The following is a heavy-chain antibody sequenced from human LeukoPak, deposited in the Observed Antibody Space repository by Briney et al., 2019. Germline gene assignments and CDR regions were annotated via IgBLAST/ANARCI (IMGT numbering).Heavy chain of an antibody. CDR2: ISSSGNTI. D-gene: IGHD6-6*01. Sequence: GGSLRLSCAASEFTFTSYELNWVRQAAGKGLEWVSYISSSGNTISYADSVKGRFTISRDNAKNSLYLQVISLRAEDTAVYYCARGPSIAARYDAFDIWGQGTMVTVPS. V-gene: IGHV3-48*03. CDR1: EFTFTSYE. CDR3: ARGPSIAARYDAFDI. J-gene: IGHJ3*02.